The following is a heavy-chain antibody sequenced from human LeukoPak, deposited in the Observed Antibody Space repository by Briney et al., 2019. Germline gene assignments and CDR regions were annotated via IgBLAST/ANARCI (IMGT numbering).Heavy chain of an antibody. CDR3: AKDRANWAIDD. CDR2: IGGDGVA. J-gene: IGHJ4*02. V-gene: IGHV3-69-1*01. D-gene: IGHD2-2*02. Sequence: GGSLRLSCAASGFTFTNHPMNWVRQAPGKGLEWVSYIGGDGVAFYADSVKGRFTMSRDDARKSLYLQMSSLRVEDTALYYCAKDRANWAIDDWGQGTQVTVSS. CDR1: GFTFTNHP.